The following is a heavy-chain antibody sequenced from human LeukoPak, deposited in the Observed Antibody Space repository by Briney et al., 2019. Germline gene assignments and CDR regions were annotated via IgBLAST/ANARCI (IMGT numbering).Heavy chain of an antibody. CDR3: ARVSTVTTYHLDY. D-gene: IGHD4-17*01. Sequence: ASVKVSCKASGCTFTSYDINWVRQATGQGLEWMGWMNPNSGNTGYAQKFQGRVTITRNTSITTAYMELSSLRSEDTAVYYCARVSTVTTYHLDYWGQGTLVTVSS. CDR2: MNPNSGNT. CDR1: GCTFTSYD. V-gene: IGHV1-8*03. J-gene: IGHJ4*02.